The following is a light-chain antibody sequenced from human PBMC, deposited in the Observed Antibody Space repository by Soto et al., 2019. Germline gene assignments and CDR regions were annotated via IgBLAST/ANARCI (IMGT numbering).Light chain of an antibody. Sequence: QSALTQPASVSGSPGQSITISCTGTSSDVGGEDFVSWYQRHPGKAPQLIIYDVSHRPSGVSNRSSGSKSGNTASLTISGLQAEDEADYFCNSYTSTTTLRGVFGTGTEVTVL. CDR2: DVS. CDR3: NSYTSTTTLRGV. V-gene: IGLV2-14*03. J-gene: IGLJ1*01. CDR1: SSDVGGEDF.